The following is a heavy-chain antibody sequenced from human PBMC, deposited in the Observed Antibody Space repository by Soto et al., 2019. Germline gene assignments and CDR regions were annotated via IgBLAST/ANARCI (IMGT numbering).Heavy chain of an antibody. CDR3: ARYLWGSGTEGAFDI. J-gene: IGHJ3*02. CDR2: INAGNGNT. V-gene: IGHV1-3*01. CDR1: GYTFTSYA. Sequence: SVKVSCKASGYTFTSYARHWVRQAPGQRLEWMGWINAGNGNTKYSQKFQGRVTITRDTSASTAYMELSSLRSEDTAVYYCARYLWGSGTEGAFDIWGQGTMVTVSS. D-gene: IGHD3-16*01.